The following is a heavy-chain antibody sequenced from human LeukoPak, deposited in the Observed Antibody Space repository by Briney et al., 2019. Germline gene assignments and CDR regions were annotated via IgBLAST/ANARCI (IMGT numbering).Heavy chain of an antibody. V-gene: IGHV4-59*08. CDR1: GGSISSYY. CDR2: IYYSGST. J-gene: IGHJ6*02. Sequence: SEILSLTCTVSGGSISSYYWSWIRQPPGKGLEWIGYIYYSGSTNYNPSLKSRVTISVDTSKNQFSLKLSSVTAADTAVYYCARRGSGWPYYYGMDVWGPGTTVTVSS. D-gene: IGHD6-19*01. CDR3: ARRGSGWPYYYGMDV.